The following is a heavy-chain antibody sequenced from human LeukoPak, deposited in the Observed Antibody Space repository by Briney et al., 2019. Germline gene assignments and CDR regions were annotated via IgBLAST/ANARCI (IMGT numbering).Heavy chain of an antibody. CDR2: INPNSGGT. V-gene: IGHV1-2*02. CDR3: ARDLDDWNDADEFDY. J-gene: IGHJ4*02. D-gene: IGHD1-1*01. CDR1: GYTFTGYY. Sequence: ASVKVSCKASGYTFTGYYMHWVRQAPGQGLEWMGWINPNSGGTNYAQKFQGRVTMTRDTSISTAYMELSRLRSDDTAVYYCARDLDDWNDADEFDYWGQGTLVTVSS.